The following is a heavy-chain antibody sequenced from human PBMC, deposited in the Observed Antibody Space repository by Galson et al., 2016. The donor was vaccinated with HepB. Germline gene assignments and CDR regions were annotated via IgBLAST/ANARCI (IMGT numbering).Heavy chain of an antibody. J-gene: IGHJ5*02. V-gene: IGHV4-34*01. CDR1: GASLSGPY. D-gene: IGHD3-3*01. Sequence: ETLSLTCAVHGASLSGPYWSWIRQAPGKGLEWIGEVNDSGTTKVRPSLKSRVNLSADTSRNQFSLELRSVTAADPAVYFCARRHYFDFWNTAYAERNVWFDPWGPGVLVTVSS. CDR3: ARRHYFDFWNTAYAERNVWFDP. CDR2: VNDSGTT.